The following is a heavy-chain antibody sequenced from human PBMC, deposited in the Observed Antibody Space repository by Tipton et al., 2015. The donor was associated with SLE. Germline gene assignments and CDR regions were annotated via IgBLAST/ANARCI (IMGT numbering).Heavy chain of an antibody. CDR2: INHSGST. Sequence: TLSLTCTVSGGSISSYYWSWIRQPPGKGLEWIGEINHSGSTNYNPSLKSRVTISVDTSKNQFSLKLSSVTAADTAVYYCARLGTGDAFDIWGQGTMVTVSS. V-gene: IGHV4-34*01. CDR1: GGSISSYY. J-gene: IGHJ3*02. CDR3: ARLGTGDAFDI.